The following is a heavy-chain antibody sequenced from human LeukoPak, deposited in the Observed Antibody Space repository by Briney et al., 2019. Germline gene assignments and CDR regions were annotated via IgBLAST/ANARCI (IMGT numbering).Heavy chain of an antibody. CDR2: IWYDGSKI. CDR1: GFTFSSYG. J-gene: IGHJ4*02. CDR3: VRDPYEAY. Sequence: PGRSLRLSCAASGFTFSSYGMHWVRQAPGKGLEWMAVIWYDGSKIFYADSVKGRFTISRDNSKNTVYLQMNSLRAEDTAVYYCVRDPYEAYWGQGTLVTVSS. D-gene: IGHD5-12*01. V-gene: IGHV3-33*01.